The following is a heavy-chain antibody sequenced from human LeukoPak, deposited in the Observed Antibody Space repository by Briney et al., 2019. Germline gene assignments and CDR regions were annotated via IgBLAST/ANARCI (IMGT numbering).Heavy chain of an antibody. V-gene: IGHV4-39*07. D-gene: IGHD3-10*01. CDR3: ARGTMAKGSFDP. Sequence: SETLSLTCTVSGGSISSSSYYWGWIRQPPGKGLEWIGSIYYSGSTYYNPSLKSRVTISVDTSKNQFSLKLSSVTAADTAVYYCARGTMAKGSFDPWGQGTLVTVSS. J-gene: IGHJ5*02. CDR1: GGSISSSSYY. CDR2: IYYSGST.